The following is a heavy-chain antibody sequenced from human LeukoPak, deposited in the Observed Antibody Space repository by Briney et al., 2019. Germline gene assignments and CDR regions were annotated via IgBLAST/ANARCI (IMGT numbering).Heavy chain of an antibody. D-gene: IGHD3-3*01. CDR2: INPNSGDT. V-gene: IGHV1-2*06. CDR3: ARGRATYYDFWSGYYNNWFDP. J-gene: IGHJ5*02. Sequence: GASVKVSCKASGYTFTGYYMHWVRQAPGQGLEWMGRINPNSGDTNYAQKFQGRVTMTRNTSISTAYMELSSLRSEDTAVYYCARGRATYYDFWSGYYNNWFDPWGQGTLVTVSS. CDR1: GYTFTGYY.